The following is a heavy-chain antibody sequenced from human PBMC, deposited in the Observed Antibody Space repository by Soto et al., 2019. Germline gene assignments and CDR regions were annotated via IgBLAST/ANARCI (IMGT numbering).Heavy chain of an antibody. CDR3: AREWGGRTYHQTSGYVDF. D-gene: IGHD3-22*01. V-gene: IGHV4-31*03. Sequence: PSETLSLTCTVSGGSISSFGYYWSWIRQHPGKGLEWIGYISYSGSTYYNPSLETRVDISGDTSKNQFSLKLRSVTAADSAVYYCAREWGGRTYHQTSGYVDFWGQGTLVTVSS. CDR2: ISYSGST. J-gene: IGHJ4*02. CDR1: GGSISSFGYY.